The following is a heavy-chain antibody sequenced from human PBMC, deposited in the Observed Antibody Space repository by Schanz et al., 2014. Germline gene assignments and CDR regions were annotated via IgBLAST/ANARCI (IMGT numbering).Heavy chain of an antibody. V-gene: IGHV1-18*01. J-gene: IGHJ4*02. Sequence: QVQLVQSGGEVKTPGASVKVSCKASGYTFTRSGISWVRQAPGQGLEWMGWIGGSDGNTNFAQKFQGRVTMTTDTSTSTVYMELRSLTSDDSAVYYCARDRDQWDGNSFLYWGQGTLFPVSS. D-gene: IGHD1-26*01. CDR2: IGGSDGNT. CDR3: ARDRDQWDGNSFLY. CDR1: GYTFTRSG.